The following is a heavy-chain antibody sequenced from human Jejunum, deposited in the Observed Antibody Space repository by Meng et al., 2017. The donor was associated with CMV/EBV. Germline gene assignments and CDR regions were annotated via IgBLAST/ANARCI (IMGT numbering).Heavy chain of an antibody. V-gene: IGHV3-23*01. J-gene: IGHJ4*02. CDR2: ISGSGLVT. Sequence: AASGFPFSNCAMSWVRQAPGRGLEWVSLISGSGLVTHYADSVKGRFTISRDNSNNTLYLQMNSLRAEDTAIYYCAKGTREGTPFDYWGQGTLVTVSS. CDR3: AKGTREGTPFDY. CDR1: GFPFSNCA. D-gene: IGHD2-15*01.